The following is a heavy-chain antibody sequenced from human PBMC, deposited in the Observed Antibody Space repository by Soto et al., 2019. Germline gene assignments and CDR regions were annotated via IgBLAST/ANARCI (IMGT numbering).Heavy chain of an antibody. CDR3: AKDETRNDYVWGSYRPPFDY. D-gene: IGHD3-16*02. V-gene: IGHV3-23*01. CDR2: ISGSGSST. CDR1: GFTFSSYA. J-gene: IGHJ4*02. Sequence: GGSLRLSCAASGFTFSSYAMSWVRQAPGKGLEWVSAISGSGSSTYYADSVKGRFTISRDNSKNTLYLQMNSLRAEDTAVYYCAKDETRNDYVWGSYRPPFDYWGQGTLVTVSS.